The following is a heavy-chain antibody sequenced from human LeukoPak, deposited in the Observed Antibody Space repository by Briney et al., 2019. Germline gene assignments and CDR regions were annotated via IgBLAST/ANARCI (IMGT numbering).Heavy chain of an antibody. CDR3: AKDAIARNGIWDAFDI. CDR1: GCSFSNFA. D-gene: IGHD2-21*01. J-gene: IGHJ3*02. Sequence: GGSLRLSCAASGCSFSNFAMNWVRQAPGPGLELVSGISGPGDKTYYADSVKGRFTISRDNSKNTLYLQMNSLRAEDTAIYYCAKDAIARNGIWDAFDILGQETMVTVSS. V-gene: IGHV3-23*01. CDR2: ISGPGDKT.